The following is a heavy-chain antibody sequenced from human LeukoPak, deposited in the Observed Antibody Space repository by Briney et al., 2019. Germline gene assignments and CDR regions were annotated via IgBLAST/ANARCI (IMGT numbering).Heavy chain of an antibody. V-gene: IGHV4-38-2*02. CDR1: GYSISSDYY. CDR2: IYHTGST. CDR3: ARTRAGIVGGFDP. J-gene: IGHJ5*02. D-gene: IGHD1-26*01. Sequence: KPSETLSLTCTVSGYSISSDYYWGWIRQPPGKGLEWIGTIYHTGSTYYNPSLESRVTMSVDTSKSQFSLKLTSVTAVDTAVYYCARTRAGIVGGFDPWGQGTLVTVFS.